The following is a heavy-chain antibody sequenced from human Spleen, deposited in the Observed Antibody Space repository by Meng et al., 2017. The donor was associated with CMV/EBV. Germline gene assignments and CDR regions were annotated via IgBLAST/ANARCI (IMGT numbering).Heavy chain of an antibody. J-gene: IGHJ4*02. V-gene: IGHV1-2*02. D-gene: IGHD7-27*01. Sequence: ASVKVSCKASGYSFSDYYIHWLRQAPGQGLEWMGWINPKSGGTNSPQKFQGRLTMTRDTSISTASMELSRLRSDDTAVYYCARDNNWGPDYWGQGTLVTVSS. CDR1: GYSFSDYY. CDR2: INPKSGGT. CDR3: ARDNNWGPDY.